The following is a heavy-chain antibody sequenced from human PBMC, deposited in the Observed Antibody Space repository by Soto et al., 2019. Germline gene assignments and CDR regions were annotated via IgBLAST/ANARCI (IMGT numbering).Heavy chain of an antibody. CDR1: GVTFSSYG. CDR3: AKEKATRGYSFLVDY. CDR2: ISYDGTNK. V-gene: IGHV3-30*18. Sequence: QVQLVESGGGVVQPGRSLRLSCAASGVTFSSYGMHWVRQAPGKGLEWVAVISYDGTNKYYADSVKGRFTISRDDSKNTLYLQMNSLRPEDTAVYSCAKEKATRGYSFLVDYWGQGTLVTVSS. D-gene: IGHD5-18*01. J-gene: IGHJ4*02.